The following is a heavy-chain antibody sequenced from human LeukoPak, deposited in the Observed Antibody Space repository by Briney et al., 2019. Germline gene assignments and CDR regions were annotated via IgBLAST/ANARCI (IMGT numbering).Heavy chain of an antibody. CDR3: AREGPGYDAFDI. J-gene: IGHJ3*02. V-gene: IGHV4-59*01. D-gene: IGHD3-10*01. CDR1: GGSISSYY. CDR2: IYCSGST. Sequence: SETLSLACAVSGGSISSYYWSWIRQPPGKGLEWVGYIYCSGSTNYNPSLKSRVTISVDTSKNQFSLKLSSVTAADTAVYYYAREGPGYDAFDIWGQGTMVTVSS.